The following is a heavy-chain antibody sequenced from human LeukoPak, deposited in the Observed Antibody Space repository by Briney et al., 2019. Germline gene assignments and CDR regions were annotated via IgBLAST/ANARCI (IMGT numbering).Heavy chain of an antibody. CDR2: IYTSGST. J-gene: IGHJ5*02. V-gene: IGHV4-61*02. D-gene: IGHD3-10*01. Sequence: PSETLSLTCTVSGGSISSGSYYWSWIRQPAGKGLEWIGRIYTSGSTNYNPSLKSRVTISVDTSKNQFSLKLSSVTAADTAVYYCARETRPQDYYGSGGYLEVFDPWGQGTLVTVSS. CDR3: ARETRPQDYYGSGGYLEVFDP. CDR1: GGSISSGSYY.